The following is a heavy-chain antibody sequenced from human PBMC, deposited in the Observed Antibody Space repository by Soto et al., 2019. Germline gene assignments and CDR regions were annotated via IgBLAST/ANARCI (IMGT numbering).Heavy chain of an antibody. CDR3: ARTPWVTAIHFDY. J-gene: IGHJ4*02. CDR1: GFTFSSYA. CDR2: ISYDGSNK. V-gene: IGHV3-30-3*01. D-gene: IGHD2-21*02. Sequence: PGGSLRLSCAASGFTFSSYAMHWVRQAPGKGLEWVAVISYDGSNKYYADSVKGRFTISRDNSKNTLYLQMNSLRAEDTAVYYCARTPWVTAIHFDYWGQGTLVTVSS.